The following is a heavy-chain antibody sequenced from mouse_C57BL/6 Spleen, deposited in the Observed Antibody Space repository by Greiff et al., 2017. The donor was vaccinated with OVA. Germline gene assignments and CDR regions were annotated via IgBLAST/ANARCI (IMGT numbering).Heavy chain of an antibody. CDR3: ARDRDYGAMDY. CDR1: GFTFSDYY. Sequence: EVNVVESEGGLVQPGSSMKLSCTASGFTFSDYYMAWVRQVPEKGLEWVANINYDGSSTYYLDSLKSRFIISRDNAKNILYLQMSSLKSEDTATYYCARDRDYGAMDYWGQGTSVTVSS. CDR2: INYDGSST. D-gene: IGHD2-4*01. V-gene: IGHV5-16*01. J-gene: IGHJ4*01.